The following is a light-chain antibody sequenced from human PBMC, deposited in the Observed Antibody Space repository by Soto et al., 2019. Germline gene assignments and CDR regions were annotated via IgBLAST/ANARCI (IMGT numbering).Light chain of an antibody. Sequence: QSVLTQPPSASGTPGQKVFISCSGSSSNIGGTNYAYWYQQLPGAAPKLLMHSNNLRPSGVPERISGSKFGTAASLAISGLRSEDEAVYYCAAWDDSLNGDVFGTGTKLTVL. CDR3: AAWDDSLNGDV. CDR1: SSNIGGTNY. V-gene: IGLV1-47*02. CDR2: SNN. J-gene: IGLJ1*01.